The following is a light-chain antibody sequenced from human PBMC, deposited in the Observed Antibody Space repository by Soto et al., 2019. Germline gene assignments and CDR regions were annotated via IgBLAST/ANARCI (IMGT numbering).Light chain of an antibody. Sequence: QSVLTQPPSVSAAPGQKVTISCSGSSSNIGGNSVSWYQQLPGTAPKRLIYDDNKRPSGIPDRFSGSKSGTSATLGITGFQAGDEADYYCGSWDSSLRAYVFGTGTKVTVL. J-gene: IGLJ1*01. CDR3: GSWDSSLRAYV. CDR2: DDN. CDR1: SSNIGGNS. V-gene: IGLV1-51*01.